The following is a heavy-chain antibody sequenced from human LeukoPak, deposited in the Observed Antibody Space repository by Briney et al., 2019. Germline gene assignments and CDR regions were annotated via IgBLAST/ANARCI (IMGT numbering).Heavy chain of an antibody. D-gene: IGHD1-26*01. Sequence: SETLSLTCTVSGVSISSSRYYWGWIRQPPGKGLEWIGSIYYSGSTYYNPSLKRRVTISVDTSKNQFSLKLSSVTAADTAVYYRASGLSGSYYLLPFDPWGQGTLVTVSS. CDR1: GVSISSSRYY. V-gene: IGHV4-39*01. CDR3: ASGLSGSYYLLPFDP. J-gene: IGHJ5*02. CDR2: IYYSGST.